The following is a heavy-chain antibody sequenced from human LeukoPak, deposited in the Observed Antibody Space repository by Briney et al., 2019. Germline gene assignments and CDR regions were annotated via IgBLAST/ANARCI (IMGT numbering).Heavy chain of an antibody. D-gene: IGHD6-13*01. CDR3: AKGKPGYSSSWYFQH. Sequence: GGYLRLSCAASGFTFSSYGMHWVRQAPGKGLEWVAFIRYDGSNKYYADSVKGRFTISRDNSKNTLYLQMNSLRAEDTAVYYCAKGKPGYSSSWYFQHWGQGTLVTVSS. V-gene: IGHV3-30*02. CDR2: IRYDGSNK. CDR1: GFTFSSYG. J-gene: IGHJ1*01.